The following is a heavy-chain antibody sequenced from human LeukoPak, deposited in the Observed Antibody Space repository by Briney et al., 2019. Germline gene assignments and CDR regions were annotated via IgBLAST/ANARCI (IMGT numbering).Heavy chain of an antibody. J-gene: IGHJ6*03. Sequence: ASVKVSCKASGYTFTSYFMYWVRQAPGQGLEWMGLINPRGGTTRYAQKFQGRVTMTRDTSKNQFSLKLSSVTAADTAVYYCARLFWYSSSWSSYYYYYYMDVWGKGTTVTISS. CDR2: INPRGGTT. D-gene: IGHD6-13*01. CDR3: ARLFWYSSSWSSYYYYYYMDV. V-gene: IGHV1-46*01. CDR1: GYTFTSYF.